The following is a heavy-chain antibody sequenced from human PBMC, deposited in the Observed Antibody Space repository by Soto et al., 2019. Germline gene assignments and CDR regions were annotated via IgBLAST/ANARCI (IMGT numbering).Heavy chain of an antibody. CDR3: ARGQEGVVATH. J-gene: IGHJ4*02. D-gene: IGHD5-12*01. CDR2: VKDGGHT. V-gene: IGHV4-34*01. Sequence: QVQLQQWGAGLLKPSETLSLNCAVTGGSLSGYYWSWIRQPPGKGLEWIGEVKDGGHTNYSPSLRGXXTXSSXTANNQFSLRLNSVTAADTGVYSCARGQEGVVATHWDQGSLVTVSS. CDR1: GGSLSGYY.